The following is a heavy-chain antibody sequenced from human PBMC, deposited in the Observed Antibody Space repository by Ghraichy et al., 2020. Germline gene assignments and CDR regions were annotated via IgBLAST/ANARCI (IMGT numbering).Heavy chain of an antibody. V-gene: IGHV1-18*01. D-gene: IGHD7-27*01. CDR2: ISTYYGTT. CDR3: TRDKRELGMTL. CDR1: GYAFTSYG. J-gene: IGHJ1*01. Sequence: ASVKVSCKASGYAFTSYGISWLRQTPGQGLEWMGWISTYYGTTNYAERVQDRLTLSIDTSTATAFMELRSLRFDDTALYYCTRDKRELGMTLWGQGTLVAVSS.